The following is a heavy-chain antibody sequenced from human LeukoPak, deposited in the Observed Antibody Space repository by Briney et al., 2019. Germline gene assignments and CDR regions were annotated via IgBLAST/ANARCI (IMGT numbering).Heavy chain of an antibody. Sequence: KPSETLSLTCAAYGGAFSGYYWSWIRQRPGKGLEWIGEINHSGSTNYNPSLKSRVTISVDTSKNQFSRKLSAVTAADTAVYYCARRGNLATSQWGQGTLVTVSS. D-gene: IGHD1-14*01. CDR2: INHSGST. CDR3: ARRGNLATSQ. V-gene: IGHV4-34*01. J-gene: IGHJ4*02. CDR1: GGAFSGYY.